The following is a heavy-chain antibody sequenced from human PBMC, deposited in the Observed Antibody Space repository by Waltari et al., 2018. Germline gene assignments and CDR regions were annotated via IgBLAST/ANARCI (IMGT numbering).Heavy chain of an antibody. CDR1: GGTFSSYA. V-gene: IGHV1-69*10. D-gene: IGHD1-1*01. J-gene: IGHJ4*02. Sequence: QVQLVQSGAEVKKPGSSVKVSCKASGGTFSSYAISWGRQAPGQGLEWMGGIIPILGIANYAQKFQGRVTITADKSTSTAYMELSSLRSEDTAVYYCAGGTVQLDLEYWGQGTLVTVSS. CDR2: IIPILGIA. CDR3: AGGTVQLDLEY.